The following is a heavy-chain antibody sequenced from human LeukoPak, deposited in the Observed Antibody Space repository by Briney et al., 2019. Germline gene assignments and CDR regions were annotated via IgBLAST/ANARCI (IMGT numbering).Heavy chain of an antibody. J-gene: IGHJ4*02. CDR2: ISDSGDTT. D-gene: IGHD5-12*01. CDR3: AIVATIMSDY. Sequence: GGSLRLSCAASGFTFSSYAMSWIRQAPGKGLEWVSGISDSGDTTNYADSVKGRFTISRDNFRNTLYLQMSSLRAEDTAVYYCAIVATIMSDYWGQGTLVTVSS. CDR1: GFTFSSYA. V-gene: IGHV3-23*01.